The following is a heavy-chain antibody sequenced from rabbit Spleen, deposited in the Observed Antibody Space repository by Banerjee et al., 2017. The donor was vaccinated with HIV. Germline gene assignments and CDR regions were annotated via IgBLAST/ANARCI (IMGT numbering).Heavy chain of an antibody. CDR3: ARDTSSSFSSYGMDL. V-gene: IGHV1S40*01. Sequence: QSLEESGGDLVKPGASLTLTCTASGFALSGYYMCWVRQAPEKGLEWIACIDAGSSAFTYFATWAKGRFTISKTSSTTVTLQMTRLTAADTATYFCARDTSSSFSSYGMDLWGPGTLVTVS. CDR2: IDAGSSAFT. J-gene: IGHJ6*01. CDR1: GFALSGYY. D-gene: IGHD1-1*01.